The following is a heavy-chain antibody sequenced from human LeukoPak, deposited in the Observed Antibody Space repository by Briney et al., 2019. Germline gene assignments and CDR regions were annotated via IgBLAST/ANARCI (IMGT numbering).Heavy chain of an antibody. J-gene: IGHJ4*02. V-gene: IGHV3-43*02. CDR1: GFNFDDYV. D-gene: IGHD2-15*01. CDR2: IRADGNNT. CDR3: LRDMALTYCSGGGCYSVSAFDY. Sequence: GGSLRLSCAASGFNFDDYVMHWVRQAPGKGLEWVSLIRADGNNTYCADSVRGRFTISRDNTRDSLYLQMNNLRTEDTALYFCLRDMALTYCSGGGCYSVSAFDYWGQGTLVTVSS.